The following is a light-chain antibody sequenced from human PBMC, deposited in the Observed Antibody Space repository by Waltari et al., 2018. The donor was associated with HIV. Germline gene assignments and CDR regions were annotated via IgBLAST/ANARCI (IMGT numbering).Light chain of an antibody. CDR3: QNYDSAPVA. J-gene: IGKJ5*01. CDR1: RDISTD. V-gene: IGKV1-27*01. Sequence: DIQMSQAPSSLSASVGDRVTITCRVSRDISTDLAWYQQKSGEVPKLLIYGASTLRSGVSSRFRGSGSATEFTLTINGLQPEDAASYYCQNYDSAPVAFGQGTRLEI. CDR2: GAS.